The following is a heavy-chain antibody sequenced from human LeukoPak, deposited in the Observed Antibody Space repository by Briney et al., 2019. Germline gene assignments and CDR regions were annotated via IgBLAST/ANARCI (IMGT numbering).Heavy chain of an antibody. CDR3: VKGGQNYDFWRFDY. Sequence: GGSLRLSCGASGFRFSRYAMSWVRQAPGKGLEWVSSISGSGGSTYYTDSVKGRFAISRDNSKSTLYLQMNSLGTDDTALYYCVKGGQNYDFWRFDYWGKGTLVTASS. J-gene: IGHJ4*02. D-gene: IGHD3-3*01. V-gene: IGHV3-23*01. CDR1: GFRFSRYA. CDR2: ISGSGGST.